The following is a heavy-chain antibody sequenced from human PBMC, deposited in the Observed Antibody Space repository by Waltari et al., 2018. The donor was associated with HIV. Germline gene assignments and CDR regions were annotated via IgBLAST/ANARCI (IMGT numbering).Heavy chain of an antibody. D-gene: IGHD2-15*01. Sequence: QVQLVQSGAEMKMPESSVKVSCKASGGGFSSYTISWVRQAPGQGLEWMGGIIPKFGETNNAKKFQGRVTISADESTSTVYLELTSLRPDDTAVFYCARGGCSGRTCYSKSFDLWGQGTRVTVSS. CDR2: IIPKFGET. J-gene: IGHJ3*01. CDR3: ARGGCSGRTCYSKSFDL. V-gene: IGHV1-69*01. CDR1: GGGFSSYT.